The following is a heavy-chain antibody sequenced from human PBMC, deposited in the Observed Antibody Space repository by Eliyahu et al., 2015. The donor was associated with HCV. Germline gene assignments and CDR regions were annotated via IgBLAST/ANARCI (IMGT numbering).Heavy chain of an antibody. V-gene: IGHV4-59*01. D-gene: IGHD2-8*01. Sequence: QVQLQESGPGLVKPSETLSLXCTVPGGSISSYYWSWIRQPPGKGLEWIGYIYYSGSTNYNPSLKSRVTISVDTSKNQFSLKLSSVTAADTAVYYCARSRMVYAKFDPWGQGTLVTVSS. J-gene: IGHJ5*02. CDR1: GGSISSYY. CDR3: ARSRMVYAKFDP. CDR2: IYYSGST.